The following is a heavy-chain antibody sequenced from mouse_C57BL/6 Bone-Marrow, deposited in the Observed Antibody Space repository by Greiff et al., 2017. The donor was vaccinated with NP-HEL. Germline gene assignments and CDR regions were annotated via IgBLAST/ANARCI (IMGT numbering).Heavy chain of an antibody. CDR2: ISDGGSYT. D-gene: IGHD4-1*01. V-gene: IGHV5-4*01. Sequence: EVKLVESGGGLVKPGGSLKLSCAASGFTFSSYAMSWVRQTPEKRLEWVATISDGGSYTYYPDNVKGRFTISRDNAKNNLYLQMSHLKSEDTAMYYCARDPDWDDYAMDYWGQGTSVTVSS. CDR3: ARDPDWDDYAMDY. CDR1: GFTFSSYA. J-gene: IGHJ4*01.